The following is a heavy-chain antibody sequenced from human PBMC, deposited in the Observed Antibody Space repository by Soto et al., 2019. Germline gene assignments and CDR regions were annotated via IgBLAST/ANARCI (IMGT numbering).Heavy chain of an antibody. CDR3: AKDPSGRDSSDWFDP. D-gene: IGHD3-22*01. J-gene: IGHJ5*02. V-gene: IGHV3-23*01. CDR2: ISGSGGST. Sequence: EVQLLESGEGLVQPGGSLRLSCAASGFTFSSYAMSWVRQAPGKGLEWVSAISGSGGSTYYADSVKGRFTISRDNSKNTLYLQMNSLRAEDTAVYYCAKDPSGRDSSDWFDPWGQGTLVTVSS. CDR1: GFTFSSYA.